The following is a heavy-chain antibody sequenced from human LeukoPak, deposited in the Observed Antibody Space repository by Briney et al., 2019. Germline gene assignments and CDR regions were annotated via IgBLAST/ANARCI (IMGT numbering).Heavy chain of an antibody. CDR1: GYTFITYG. J-gene: IGHJ6*03. Sequence: ASVKVSCKASGYTFITYGISWVRQAPGQGLEWMGWINPNNGATNYAQKFQGRVTMTRDTSITTVYMELRSLRYDDTAVYYCARGVYCSSSSCSGGLGYYFYFMDVWGKGTTVTVSS. D-gene: IGHD2-2*01. CDR3: ARGVYCSSSSCSGGLGYYFYFMDV. CDR2: INPNNGAT. V-gene: IGHV1-18*04.